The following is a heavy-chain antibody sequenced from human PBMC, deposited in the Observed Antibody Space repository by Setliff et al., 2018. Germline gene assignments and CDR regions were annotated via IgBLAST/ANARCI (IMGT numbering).Heavy chain of an antibody. V-gene: IGHV1-18*01. CDR2: ISTDDGDT. CDR1: GYTFTTHG. Sequence: ASVKVSCKASGYTFTTHGISWVRQAPGQGLEWMGWISTDDGDTNFAQKFQGRVTLTTDTSTGTAYMEPRSLTFDDTAIYYCARDWFCSGGDCSDVFDFWGQGTMVTVSS. CDR3: ARDWFCSGGDCSDVFDF. J-gene: IGHJ3*01. D-gene: IGHD2-21*02.